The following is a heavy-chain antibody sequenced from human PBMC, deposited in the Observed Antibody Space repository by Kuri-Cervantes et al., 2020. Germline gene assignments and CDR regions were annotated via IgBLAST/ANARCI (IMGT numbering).Heavy chain of an antibody. CDR3: ARVRVAVAGIIDY. D-gene: IGHD6-19*01. V-gene: IGHV3-21*01. J-gene: IGHJ4*02. CDR2: ISSSNSYI. Sequence: GGSLRLSCAASGFTFSSYEMNWVRQAPGKGLEWVSSISSSNSYIYYADSVKGRFTISRDNAKNSLYLQMNSLRAEDTAVYYCARVRVAVAGIIDYWGQGTLVTVSS. CDR1: GFTFSSYE.